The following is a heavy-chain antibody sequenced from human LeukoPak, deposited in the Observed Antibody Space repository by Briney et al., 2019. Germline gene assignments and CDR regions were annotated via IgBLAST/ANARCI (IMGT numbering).Heavy chain of an antibody. D-gene: IGHD3-22*01. Sequence: ASVEVSCKASGYTFTSYAMHWVRQAPGQRLEWMGWINAGNGNTKYSQKFQGRVTITRDTSASTAYMELSSLRSEDTAVYYCARGPYYDSSGYKSCDYWGQGTLVTVSS. CDR2: INAGNGNT. V-gene: IGHV1-3*01. CDR1: GYTFTSYA. J-gene: IGHJ4*02. CDR3: ARGPYYDSSGYKSCDY.